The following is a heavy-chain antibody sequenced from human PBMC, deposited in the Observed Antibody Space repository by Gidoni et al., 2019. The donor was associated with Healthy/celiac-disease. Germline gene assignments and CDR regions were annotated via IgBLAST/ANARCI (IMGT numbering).Heavy chain of an antibody. V-gene: IGHV3-9*01. CDR1: GFTFDDYA. J-gene: IGHJ4*02. Sequence: DVQLVESGGGLVQPGRSLRLSCAASGFTFDDYAMHWVRQAPGKGLEWVSGSSWNSGGIGYADSVKGRFTIARDNAKNSLYLQMNRLRAEDTALYYCAKSTTVTWKSPPTFDYWGQGTLVTVSS. CDR3: AKSTTVTWKSPPTFDY. D-gene: IGHD4-17*01. CDR2: SSWNSGGI.